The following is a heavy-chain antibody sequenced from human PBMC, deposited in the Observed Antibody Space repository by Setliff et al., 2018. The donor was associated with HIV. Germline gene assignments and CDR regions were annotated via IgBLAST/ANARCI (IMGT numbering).Heavy chain of an antibody. J-gene: IGHJ6*02. V-gene: IGHV1-2*06. D-gene: IGHD3-10*01. Sequence: ASVKVSCKTFGYSFTAYQMHWLRQAPGQGLEWMGRINRDNSGIDYAQKFQGRVTVTRDTSINTAYMELSSLRYDDTAIYYCARNFGLSPSGKYYYYYGMDIWGQGTTVT. CDR2: INRDNSGI. CDR3: ARNFGLSPSGKYYYYYGMDI. CDR1: GYSFTAYQ.